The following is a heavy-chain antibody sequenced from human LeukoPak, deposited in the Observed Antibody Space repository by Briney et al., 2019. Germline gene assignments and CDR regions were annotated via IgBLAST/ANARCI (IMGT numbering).Heavy chain of an antibody. Sequence: GGSLRLSCAASGFTFSDFWMSWVRQAPGKGLECVASTNEAGGDKYYVDSVKGRFTISRHNSKNSLSLQMNSLTAEDTAIYYCAIATTGRGAFGSWGQGALVSVSS. D-gene: IGHD1-1*01. CDR2: TNEAGGDK. J-gene: IGHJ4*02. CDR3: AIATTGRGAFGS. CDR1: GFTFSDFW. V-gene: IGHV3-7*01.